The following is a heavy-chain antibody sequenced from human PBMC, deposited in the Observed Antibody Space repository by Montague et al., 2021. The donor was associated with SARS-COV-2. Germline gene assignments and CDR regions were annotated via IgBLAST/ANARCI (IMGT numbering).Heavy chain of an antibody. Sequence: TLSLTCTVSGAPINIGNYHWNWIRQPAGKGLEWIGRIYTSGRTDYNPSLKSRLTISFNTSKNEFSLRLNSLTAADTAVYYCARDFPTGRYYFDFWGQGTLVIVSS. CDR2: IYTSGRT. V-gene: IGHV4-61*02. CDR1: GAPINIGNYH. D-gene: IGHD3-10*01. CDR3: ARDFPTGRYYFDF. J-gene: IGHJ4*02.